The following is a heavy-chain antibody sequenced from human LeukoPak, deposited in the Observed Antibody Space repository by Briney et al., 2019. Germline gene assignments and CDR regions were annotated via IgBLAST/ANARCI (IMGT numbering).Heavy chain of an antibody. J-gene: IGHJ1*01. D-gene: IGHD3-22*01. V-gene: IGHV4-59*01. CDR1: GGSISSYY. CDR3: ARSEMYYYDSSGYCPKYFQH. CDR2: IYYSGCT. Sequence: RSSETLSLTCTVSGGSISSYYWSWIRQPPGKGLEWIGYIYYSGCTNYNPSLKSRVTISVDTSKNQFSLKLSSVTAADTAVYYCARSEMYYYDSSGYCPKYFQHWGQGTLVTVSS.